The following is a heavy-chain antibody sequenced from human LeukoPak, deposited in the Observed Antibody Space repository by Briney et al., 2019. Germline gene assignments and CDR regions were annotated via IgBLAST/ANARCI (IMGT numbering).Heavy chain of an antibody. D-gene: IGHD3-10*01. J-gene: IGHJ4*02. CDR1: GFTFSSYA. Sequence: QPGGSLRLSCAASGFTFSSYAMHWVRQAPGKGLEWVAVISYDGSNKYYADSVKGRFTISRDNSKNTLYLQMNSLRAEDTAVYYCARDPFVARGLWFGELLYHLDYWGQGTLVTVSS. V-gene: IGHV3-30-3*01. CDR3: ARDPFVARGLWFGELLYHLDY. CDR2: ISYDGSNK.